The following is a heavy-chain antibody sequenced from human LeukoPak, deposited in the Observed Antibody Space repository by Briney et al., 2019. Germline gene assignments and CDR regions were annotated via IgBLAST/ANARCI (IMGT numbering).Heavy chain of an antibody. Sequence: SETLSLTCAVSGGSISSSNWWCWVRQPPGKGLEWIGEIYHSGSTYYNPSLKSRVTISVDTSKNPFSLKLSSVTAADTAVYYCARASRPYYYDNSGYYDYFDYWGQGTLVTVSS. CDR1: GGSISSSNW. J-gene: IGHJ4*02. CDR2: IYHSGST. V-gene: IGHV4-4*02. CDR3: ARASRPYYYDNSGYYDYFDY. D-gene: IGHD3-22*01.